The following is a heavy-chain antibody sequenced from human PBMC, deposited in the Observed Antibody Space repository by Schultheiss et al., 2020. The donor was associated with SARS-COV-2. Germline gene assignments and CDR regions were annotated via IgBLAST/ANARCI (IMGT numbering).Heavy chain of an antibody. Sequence: LKISCAASGFTFSSYSMNWVRQAPGKGLEWVSSISSSSSYIYYADSVKGRFTISRDNAKNSLYLQMNSLRAEDTAVYYCARYMISFGGIIVSGFDYWGQGALVTVSS. V-gene: IGHV3-21*01. CDR2: ISSSSSYI. CDR1: GFTFSSYS. J-gene: IGHJ4*02. D-gene: IGHD3-16*02. CDR3: ARYMISFGGIIVSGFDY.